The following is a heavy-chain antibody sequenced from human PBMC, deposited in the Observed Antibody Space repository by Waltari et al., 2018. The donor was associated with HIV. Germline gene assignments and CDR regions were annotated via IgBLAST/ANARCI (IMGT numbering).Heavy chain of an antibody. CDR2: IKEDGSEK. J-gene: IGHJ3*02. Sequence: EVQLVESGGGLVQPGGSLRLSCAATGSTLSSDWMTWVRQAPGKGREWVANIKEDGSEKWYLDSVKGRFTISRDNAKNSLYLQMNSLRAEDTAVYYCARSRSDAFDIWGQGTMVTVSS. CDR1: GSTLSSDW. V-gene: IGHV3-7*01. CDR3: ARSRSDAFDI.